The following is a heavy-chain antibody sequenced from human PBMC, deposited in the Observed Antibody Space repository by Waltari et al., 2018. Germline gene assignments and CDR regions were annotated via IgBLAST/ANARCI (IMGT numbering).Heavy chain of an antibody. CDR1: GGSISSYY. CDR3: AREPYGSGSYYYYGMDV. Sequence: QVQLQESGPGLVKPSETLSLTCTVSGGSISSYYWSWIRQPPGKGLELIEDINSSGGTNHHPPLKSRYTIVEDTSKNRFSLRLSSVTAADTAVYYCAREPYGSGSYYYYGMDVWGQGTTVTVSS. J-gene: IGHJ6*02. V-gene: IGHV4-59*01. D-gene: IGHD3-10*01. CDR2: INSSGGT.